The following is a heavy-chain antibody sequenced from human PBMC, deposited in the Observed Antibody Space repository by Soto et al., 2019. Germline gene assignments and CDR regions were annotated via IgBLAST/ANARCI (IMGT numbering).Heavy chain of an antibody. CDR2: IYYNGNT. J-gene: IGHJ4*02. D-gene: IGHD3-16*01. Sequence: QLRLQEAGPGLVKPSETLSLTCTVSGGSISSRSYYWGWIRQPPGKGPEWIGAIYYNGNTYYNPSLKSRVTMSVDTSKNQFSLKLSSATAADTAMNYCARQTGVFGHYFDYWGQGTLVTVSS. V-gene: IGHV4-39*01. CDR3: ARQTGVFGHYFDY. CDR1: GGSISSRSYY.